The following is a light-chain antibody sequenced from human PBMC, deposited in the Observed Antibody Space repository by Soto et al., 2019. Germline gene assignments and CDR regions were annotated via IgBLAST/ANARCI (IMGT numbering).Light chain of an antibody. Sequence: QSVLTQPPSVSGSPGQSVTISCTGTSSDVGSYNRVSWYQQPPGTAPKLVIYEVNNRPSGVPDRFSGSKSGNTASLTISGLQAEDEADYYCSSYTSSSTPLVFGTGTKVTVL. CDR3: SSYTSSSTPLV. J-gene: IGLJ1*01. CDR2: EVN. V-gene: IGLV2-18*02. CDR1: SSDVGSYNR.